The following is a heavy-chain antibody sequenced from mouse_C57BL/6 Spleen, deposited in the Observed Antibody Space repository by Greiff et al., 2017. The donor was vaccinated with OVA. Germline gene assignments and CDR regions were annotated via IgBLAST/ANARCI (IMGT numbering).Heavy chain of an antibody. Sequence: VQLQQSGAELVKPGASVKLSCTASGFNITDYYMHWVKQRTEQGLEWIGRIDPADGETKYAPKFKGKATITADTSSNTAYLQLSSLTSEDTAVYYWARHDGSSYGFAYWGQGTLVTVSA. J-gene: IGHJ3*01. CDR3: ARHDGSSYGFAY. D-gene: IGHD1-1*01. CDR2: IDPADGET. V-gene: IGHV14-2*01. CDR1: GFNITDYY.